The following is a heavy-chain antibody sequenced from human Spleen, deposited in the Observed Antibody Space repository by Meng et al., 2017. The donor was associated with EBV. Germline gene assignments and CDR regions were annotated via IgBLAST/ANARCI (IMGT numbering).Heavy chain of an antibody. J-gene: IGHJ5*02. CDR2: IYYTGNT. CDR1: GGSVSSGSYY. V-gene: IGHV4-61*01. D-gene: IGHD3-10*01. CDR3: TRAGASLSPPS. Sequence: QVQPQESGPRLVKPSETLSLTWTVSGGSVSSGSYYWNWIRQPPGKGLEWIGYIYYTGNTNYNPSLKSRVSMSIDTSTNQFSLNLSPVTAADTAIYYCTRAGASLSPPSWGQGTLVTVSS.